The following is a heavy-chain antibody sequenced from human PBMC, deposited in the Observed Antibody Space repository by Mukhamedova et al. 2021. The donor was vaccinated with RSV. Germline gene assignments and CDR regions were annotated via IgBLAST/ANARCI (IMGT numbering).Heavy chain of an antibody. V-gene: IGHV3-23*01. D-gene: IGHD3-10*01. CDR3: ANPRGDY. J-gene: IGHJ4*02. Sequence: GMSWVRQAPGKGLEWVSAISGSGGSTYYADSVKGRFTISRDNSKNTLYLQMNSLRAEDTAIYYCANPRGDYWGQGNLVTVSS. CDR1: G. CDR2: ISGSGGST.